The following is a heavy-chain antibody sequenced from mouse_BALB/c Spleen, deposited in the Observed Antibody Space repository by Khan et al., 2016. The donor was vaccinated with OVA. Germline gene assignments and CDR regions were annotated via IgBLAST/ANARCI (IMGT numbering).Heavy chain of an antibody. J-gene: IGHJ2*01. D-gene: IGHD1-1*01. CDR2: ISYSGNT. V-gene: IGHV3-2*02. CDR1: GYSITSDYA. Sequence: EVQLVESGPGLVKPSQSLSLTCTVTGYSITSDYAWNWIRQFSGNKLEWMGYISYSGNTKYNPSLKSRISITRDTPKNQFFLQLNSVTIEDTTTYYCARVYGGDFDYWGQGTTLTVSS. CDR3: ARVYGGDFDY.